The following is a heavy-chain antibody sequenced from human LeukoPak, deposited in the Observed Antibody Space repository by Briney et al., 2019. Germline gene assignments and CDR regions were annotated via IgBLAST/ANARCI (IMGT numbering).Heavy chain of an antibody. CDR1: GFTVSSNY. J-gene: IGHJ4*02. CDR2: IYSGGST. CDR3: ARVLPTYGDYLDY. Sequence: PGGSLRLSCAASGFTVSSNYMSWVRQAPGKGLEWVSVIYSGGSTYYADSVKGRFTISRDNSKNTLYLQMNSLRAEDTAVYYCARVLPTYGDYLDYWGQGTLVTGSS. V-gene: IGHV3-66*01. D-gene: IGHD4-17*01.